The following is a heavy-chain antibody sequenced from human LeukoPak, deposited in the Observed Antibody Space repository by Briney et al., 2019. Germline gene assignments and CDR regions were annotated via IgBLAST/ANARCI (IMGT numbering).Heavy chain of an antibody. CDR1: GFTFDDYA. CDR2: ISWNSGSI. Sequence: GGSLRLSCAASGFTFDDYAMHWVRQAPGKGLEWASGISWNSGSIGYADSVKGRFTISRDNDKNSLYLQMNSLRAEDTALYYCAKDRGRRWLQFDYWGQGTLATVSS. D-gene: IGHD5-24*01. J-gene: IGHJ4*02. CDR3: AKDRGRRWLQFDY. V-gene: IGHV3-9*01.